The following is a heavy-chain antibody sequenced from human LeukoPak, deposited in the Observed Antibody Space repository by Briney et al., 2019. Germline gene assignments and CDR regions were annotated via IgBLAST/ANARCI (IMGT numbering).Heavy chain of an antibody. Sequence: ASVKVSCKASGYTFTSYDINWVRQDTGQGLEWMGWMNPNSGNTGYAQKFQGRVTMTRNTSISTAYMELSSLRSEDTAVYYCARKKIMVRGVYYYWGQGTLVTVSS. J-gene: IGHJ4*02. V-gene: IGHV1-8*01. CDR1: GYTFTSYD. D-gene: IGHD3-10*01. CDR3: ARKKIMVRGVYYY. CDR2: MNPNSGNT.